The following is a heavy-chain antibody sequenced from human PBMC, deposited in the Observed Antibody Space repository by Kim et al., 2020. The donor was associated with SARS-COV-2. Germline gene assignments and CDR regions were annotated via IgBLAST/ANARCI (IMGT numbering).Heavy chain of an antibody. Sequence: GGSLRLSCAASGFTFSSYGMHWVRQAPGKGLEWVAVISYDGSNKYYADSVKGRFTISRDNSKNTLYLQMNSLRAEDTAVYYCARDRRFGESYYFDYWGQGTLVTVSS. CDR3: ARDRRFGESYYFDY. V-gene: IGHV3-33*05. D-gene: IGHD3-10*01. CDR2: ISYDGSNK. J-gene: IGHJ4*02. CDR1: GFTFSSYG.